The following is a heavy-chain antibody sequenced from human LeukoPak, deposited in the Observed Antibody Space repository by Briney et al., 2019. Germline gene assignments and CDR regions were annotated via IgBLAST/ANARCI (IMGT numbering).Heavy chain of an antibody. Sequence: PSDTLSLTCTVSGGSIRSFYWSWIRQPPGKGLEWIGYISYSGSTTYNPSLKSRVTMSVDTSKSQCSLRLSSVTAADTAVYYCAKNLVSCSSGGSCYQFAPWGQGTLVTVFS. D-gene: IGHD2-15*01. CDR2: ISYSGST. CDR1: GGSIRSFY. CDR3: AKNLVSCSSGGSCYQFAP. J-gene: IGHJ5*02. V-gene: IGHV4-59*07.